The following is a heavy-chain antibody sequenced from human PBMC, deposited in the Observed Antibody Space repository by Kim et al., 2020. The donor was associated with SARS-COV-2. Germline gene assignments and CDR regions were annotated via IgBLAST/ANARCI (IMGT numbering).Heavy chain of an antibody. D-gene: IGHD3-3*01. J-gene: IGHJ6*02. V-gene: IGHV7-4-1*02. Sequence: ASVKVSCKASGYTFTSYAMNWVRQAPGQGLEWMGWINTNTGNPTYAQGFTGRFVFSLDTSVSTAYLQISSLKAEDTAVYYCARDPGVSTIFGVVIRNPNYHRLDGWGQGTTVTGSS. CDR3: ARDPGVSTIFGVVIRNPNYHRLDG. CDR2: INTNTGNP. CDR1: GYTFTSYA.